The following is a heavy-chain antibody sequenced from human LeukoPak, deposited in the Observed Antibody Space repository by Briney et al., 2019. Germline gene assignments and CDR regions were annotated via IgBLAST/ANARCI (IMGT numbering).Heavy chain of an antibody. D-gene: IGHD3-10*01. CDR1: GFTFSGHW. CDR3: GRWGARSEIEDS. J-gene: IGHJ4*02. CDR2: RKPDGSER. V-gene: IGHV3-7*01. Sequence: PGGSLRLSWVASGFTFSGHWMSWVRQAPGKGLEWVAQRKPDGSERSYVPSVKGRFTISRDNANNSLSLQMNSLRADDTAGYYCGRWGARSEIEDSWGQGTLVTVSS.